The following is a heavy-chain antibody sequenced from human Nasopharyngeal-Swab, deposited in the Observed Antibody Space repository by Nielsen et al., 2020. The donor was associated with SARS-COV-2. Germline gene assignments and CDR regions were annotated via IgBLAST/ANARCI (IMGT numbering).Heavy chain of an antibody. D-gene: IGHD3-22*01. CDR2: IYPGDSDT. CDR3: ARRRYYDSSGYYHKSAFDI. CDR1: GYSFTSYR. V-gene: IGHV5-51*01. Sequence: NVSCKGSGYSFTSYRIGRVRQMPGKGLEWMGIIYPGDSDTRYSPSFQGQVTISADKSISTAYLQWSSLKASDTAMYYCARRRYYDSSGYYHKSAFDIWGQGTMVTVSS. J-gene: IGHJ3*02.